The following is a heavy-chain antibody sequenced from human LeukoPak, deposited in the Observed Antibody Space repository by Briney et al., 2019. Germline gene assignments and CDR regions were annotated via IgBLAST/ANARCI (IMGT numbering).Heavy chain of an antibody. CDR3: ARDILTGYYTP. CDR2: IYYSGST. J-gene: IGHJ5*02. CDR1: GGSIGSYY. V-gene: IGHV4-59*01. D-gene: IGHD3-9*01. Sequence: SETLSLTCTVSGGSIGSYYWSWIRQPPGKGLEWIGYIYYSGSTNYNPSLKSRVTISVDTSKNQFSLKLSSVTAADTAVYYCARDILTGYYTPWGQGTLVTVSS.